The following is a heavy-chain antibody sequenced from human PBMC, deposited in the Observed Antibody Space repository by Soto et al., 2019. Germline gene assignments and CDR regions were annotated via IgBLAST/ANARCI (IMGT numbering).Heavy chain of an antibody. D-gene: IGHD3-10*01. CDR1: GFTFSSYA. J-gene: IGHJ3*02. CDR2: TSGSGGST. V-gene: IGHV3-23*01. Sequence: PGGSLRLSCAASGFTFSSYAMSWVRQAPGKELEWVSATSGSGGSTYYADSVKGRFTISRDNSKNTLYLQMNSLRAEDTAVYYCAKDRVLLWFGEPWGAFDIWGQGTMVTVSS. CDR3: AKDRVLLWFGEPWGAFDI.